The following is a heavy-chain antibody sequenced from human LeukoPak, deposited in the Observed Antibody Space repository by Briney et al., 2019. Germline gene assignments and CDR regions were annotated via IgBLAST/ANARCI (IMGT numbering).Heavy chain of an antibody. CDR1: GGSISSGGYS. Sequence: SETLSLTCAVSGGSISSGGYSWSWIRQPPGKGLEWIGYIYHSGSTYYNPSLKGRVTISVDRSKNQFSLKLSSVTAADTAVYYCARSVKVSFDYWGQGTLVTVSS. J-gene: IGHJ4*02. V-gene: IGHV4-30-2*01. CDR2: IYHSGST. CDR3: ARSVKVSFDY. D-gene: IGHD2-8*01.